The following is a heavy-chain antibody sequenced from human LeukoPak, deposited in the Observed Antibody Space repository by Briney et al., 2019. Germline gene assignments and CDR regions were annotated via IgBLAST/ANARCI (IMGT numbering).Heavy chain of an antibody. V-gene: IGHV4-31*02. CDR3: ARNPVVPAALPRVGAFDI. CDR1: Y. Sequence: YWIGWVRQMPGKGLEWIGYIYYSGSTYYNPSLKSRVTISVDTSKNQFSLKLSSVTAADTAVYYCARNPVVPAALPRVGAFDIWGQGTMVTVSS. CDR2: IYYSGST. D-gene: IGHD2-2*01. J-gene: IGHJ3*02.